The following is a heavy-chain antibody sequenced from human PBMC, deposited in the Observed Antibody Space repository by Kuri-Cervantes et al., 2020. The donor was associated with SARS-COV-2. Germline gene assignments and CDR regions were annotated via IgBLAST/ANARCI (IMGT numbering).Heavy chain of an antibody. CDR2: ISGSGGST. Sequence: GESLKISCAASGFTFSSYWMSWVRQAPGKGLEWVSAISGSGGSTYYADSVKGRFTISRDNSKNTLYLQMNSLRAEDTAVYYCAKGPIVVVITYFDYWGQGTLVTVSS. CDR1: GFTFSSYW. V-gene: IGHV3-23*01. CDR3: AKGPIVVVITYFDY. D-gene: IGHD3-22*01. J-gene: IGHJ4*02.